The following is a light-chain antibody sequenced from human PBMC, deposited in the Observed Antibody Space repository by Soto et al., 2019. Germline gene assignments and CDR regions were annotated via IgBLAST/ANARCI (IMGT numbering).Light chain of an antibody. CDR2: EDN. CDR1: SSDVGSYDL. V-gene: IGLV2-23*01. CDR3: CSYAGSSTLV. J-gene: IGLJ3*02. Sequence: QSVLTQPASVSGSPGQSITISCTGASSDVGSYDLVSWYQQHPGKAPKVVIYEDNKRPSGISDHFSGSKSGNTASLTISGLQAEDKADYYCCSYAGSSTLVFGGGTKVTVL.